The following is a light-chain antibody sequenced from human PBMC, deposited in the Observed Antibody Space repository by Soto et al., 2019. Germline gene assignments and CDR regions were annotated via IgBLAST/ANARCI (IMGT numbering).Light chain of an antibody. Sequence: QSVLTQPASLSGSPGHSITISCTGTSSDAGGYNYVSWYQQHPGKAPKLMIYDVSNRSSGVSNRFSGSKSGNTASLTISGIQAEDEADYCCSSYTSSSTVYVFGTGTKVTVL. CDR1: SSDAGGYNY. J-gene: IGLJ1*01. CDR3: SSYTSSSTVYV. V-gene: IGLV2-14*01. CDR2: DVS.